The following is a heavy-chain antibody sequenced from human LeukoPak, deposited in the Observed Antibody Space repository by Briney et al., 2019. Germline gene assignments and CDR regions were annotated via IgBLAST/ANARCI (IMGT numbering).Heavy chain of an antibody. D-gene: IGHD3-10*01. Sequence: GGSLRLSCAASGFIFSVYAMSWVRQAPGKGLEWVSTIGGSGGSTHYADSVKGRFTISRDNSKNTLYLQMNSLRAEDTAVYYCTEGLWAGVSAARDWGQGTLVTVSS. CDR2: IGGSGGST. CDR1: GFIFSVYA. V-gene: IGHV3-23*01. CDR3: TEGLWAGVSAARD. J-gene: IGHJ4*02.